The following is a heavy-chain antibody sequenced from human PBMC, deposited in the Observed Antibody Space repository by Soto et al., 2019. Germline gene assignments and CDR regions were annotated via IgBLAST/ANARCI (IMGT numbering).Heavy chain of an antibody. Sequence: PGESLKISCRCSGYTFSNFWIAWVRHLPGKGLEWMGIIYPGDHETRNSPSFHGKVTISADKSINTAYLQWSSLEASDSAFYYCARSPRSSPYFDYWGQGALVTVSS. CDR3: ARSPRSSPYFDY. J-gene: IGHJ4*02. CDR1: GYTFSNFW. CDR2: IYPGDHET. V-gene: IGHV5-51*01. D-gene: IGHD6-13*01.